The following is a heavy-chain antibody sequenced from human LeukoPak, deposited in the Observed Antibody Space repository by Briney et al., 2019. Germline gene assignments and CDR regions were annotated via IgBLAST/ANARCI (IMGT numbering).Heavy chain of an antibody. CDR3: ARDHYRHGTDGDYVPLSY. V-gene: IGHV1-46*01. D-gene: IGHD4-17*01. CDR1: GYTFTSYY. CDR2: INPSGGST. J-gene: IGHJ4*02. Sequence: ASVKVSCKASGYTFTSYYMHWVRQAPGQGLEWMGIINPSGGSTSYAQKFQGRVTMTRDMSTSTVYVELSSLRSEDTAVYYCARDHYRHGTDGDYVPLSYWGQGTLVTASS.